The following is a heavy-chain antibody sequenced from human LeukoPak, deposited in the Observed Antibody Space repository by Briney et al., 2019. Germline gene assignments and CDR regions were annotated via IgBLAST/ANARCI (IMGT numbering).Heavy chain of an antibody. J-gene: IGHJ6*02. V-gene: IGHV6-1*01. CDR2: TYYRSKWYN. D-gene: IGHD6-6*01. CDR1: GDSVSSNSAA. CDR3: ARWLYLGGQKYSSSSRYYYGMDV. Sequence: PSQTLSLTCAISGDSVSSNSAAWNWIRQSPSRGLEWLGRTYYRSKWYNDYAVSVKSRITINPDTSKNQFSLQLNSVTPEDTAVYYCARWLYLGGQKYSSSSRYYYGMDVWGQGTTVTVSS.